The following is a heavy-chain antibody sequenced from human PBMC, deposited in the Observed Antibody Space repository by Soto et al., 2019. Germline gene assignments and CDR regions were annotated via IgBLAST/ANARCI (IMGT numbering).Heavy chain of an antibody. J-gene: IGHJ4*02. V-gene: IGHV4-39*01. CDR3: ASYCGGDCYSGDYFDY. D-gene: IGHD2-21*02. Sequence: SETLSLTCTVSGGSISSDIHYWGWIRQPPGKGLEWIGTIYYSGNIYNNPSLRSRVTISVDTSKNQFSLKLSSVTAADTAVYYCASYCGGDCYSGDYFDYWGQGTLVTVSS. CDR1: GGSISSDIHY. CDR2: IYYSGNI.